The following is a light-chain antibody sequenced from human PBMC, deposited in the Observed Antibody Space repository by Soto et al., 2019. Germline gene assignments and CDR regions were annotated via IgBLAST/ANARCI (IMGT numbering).Light chain of an antibody. CDR1: SSDVGYYNY. CDR3: SSHAGYNNFYV. Sequence: QSVLTQPPSASGSPGQSVTISCTGTSSDVGYYNYVSWYQQHPGKAPKLMIYEVNKRPSGVPDRFSGSKSGNAASLTVSGLQDEDEADYYCSSHAGYNNFYVFGTGTKVTVL. J-gene: IGLJ1*01. CDR2: EVN. V-gene: IGLV2-8*01.